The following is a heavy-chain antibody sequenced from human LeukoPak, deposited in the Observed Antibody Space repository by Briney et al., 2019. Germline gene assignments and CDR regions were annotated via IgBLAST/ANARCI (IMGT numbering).Heavy chain of an antibody. J-gene: IGHJ6*03. Sequence: PSETLSLTCAVSGYSLSSGYYWGWIRPPPGKGVEWFGSIYHSGSTYYYPSLKSRVTISLDTSNNQFSLKLTSVTAADTAVYYCARGAYCSGATCYRSYDYYYMDVWGRGTTVTVAS. D-gene: IGHD2-15*01. CDR1: GYSLSSGYY. CDR3: ARGAYCSGATCYRSYDYYYMDV. V-gene: IGHV4-38-2*01. CDR2: IYHSGST.